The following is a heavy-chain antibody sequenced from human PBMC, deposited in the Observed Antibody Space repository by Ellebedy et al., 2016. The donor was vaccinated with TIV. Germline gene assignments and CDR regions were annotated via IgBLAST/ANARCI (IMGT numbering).Heavy chain of an antibody. CDR1: GYSFTSYW. D-gene: IGHD3-3*01. CDR2: IYPGESDT. CDR3: ARRPFRSRSLYDY. J-gene: IGHJ4*02. V-gene: IGHV5-51*01. Sequence: GESLKISCKGSGYSFTSYWVGWVRQMPGKGLEWMGIIYPGESDTRYSSSFQGQVTISADKSISTAYLQWSSLKASDTAMYYCARRPFRSRSLYDYWGQGTLVTVSS.